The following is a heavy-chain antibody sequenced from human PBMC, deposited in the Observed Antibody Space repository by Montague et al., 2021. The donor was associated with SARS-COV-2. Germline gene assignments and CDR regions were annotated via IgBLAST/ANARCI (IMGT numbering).Heavy chain of an antibody. J-gene: IGHJ5*02. CDR2: VNLIGST. D-gene: IGHD3-16*02. CDR3: ASGYDYVWGSCRYLHWFDP. CDR1: GGSFSGDY. V-gene: IGHV4-34*01. Sequence: SETLSLTCAVYGGSFSGDYWSWIWQPPAKGLERLGVVNLIGSTNYNPSLKSRVTISVYPSKNQFSLKLSSVTAADTAVYYCASGYDYVWGSCRYLHWFDPWGQGTLVTVSS.